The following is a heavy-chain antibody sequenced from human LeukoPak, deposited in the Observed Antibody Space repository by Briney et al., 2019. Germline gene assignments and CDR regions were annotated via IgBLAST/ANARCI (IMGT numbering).Heavy chain of an antibody. CDR1: GFTFSDYY. J-gene: IGHJ4*02. CDR2: ISSSGSTI. V-gene: IGHV3-11*04. CDR3: ARDYYDSGGHFDY. Sequence: PGGSLRLSCAASGFTFSDYYMSWIRQAPGKGLEWVSDISSSGSTIYYADSVKGRFTISRDNAKNSLYLQMNSITAEDTAVYYCARDYYDSGGHFDYWGQGTVVTVSS. D-gene: IGHD3-22*01.